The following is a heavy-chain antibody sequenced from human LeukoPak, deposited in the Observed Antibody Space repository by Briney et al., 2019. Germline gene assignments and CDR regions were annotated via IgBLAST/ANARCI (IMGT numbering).Heavy chain of an antibody. Sequence: PGGSLRLSCAASGFTFSDYYMSWIRQAPGKGLEWVSYISGSGSTIYYADSVKGRFTISRDNSKNTLYLQMNSLRVEGTAVYYCARGGAAVGIIAEYFQHWGQGTLVTVSS. CDR2: ISGSGSTI. D-gene: IGHD1-26*01. CDR1: GFTFSDYY. V-gene: IGHV3-11*04. J-gene: IGHJ1*01. CDR3: ARGGAAVGIIAEYFQH.